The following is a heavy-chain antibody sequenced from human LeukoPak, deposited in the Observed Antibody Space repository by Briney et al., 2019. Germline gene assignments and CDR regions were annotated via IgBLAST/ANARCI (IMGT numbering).Heavy chain of an antibody. CDR3: ARGPAGYCSSTSCYHYYYYMDV. CDR2: IIPIFGTA. J-gene: IGHJ6*03. V-gene: IGHV1-69*05. CDR1: GGTFSSYA. D-gene: IGHD2-2*01. Sequence: ASVKVSCKASGGTFSSYAISWVRQAPGQGLEWMGGIIPIFGTANYAQKFQGRVTITTDESTSTAYMELRSLRSDDTAVYYCARGPAGYCSSTSCYHYYYYMDVWGKGTTVTVSS.